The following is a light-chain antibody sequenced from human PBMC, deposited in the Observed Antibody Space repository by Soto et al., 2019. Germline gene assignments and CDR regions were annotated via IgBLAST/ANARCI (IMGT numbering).Light chain of an antibody. Sequence: IQFTQSPSSLSASVGDRVTITCRASQGITSYLAWYQQRPGKAPKLLIYAASTLQSGVPSRFSGSGSGTDFTLTISSLQPEDFATYYCQQLNSYPTFGQGTKVDIK. CDR1: QGITSY. CDR3: QQLNSYPT. CDR2: AAS. J-gene: IGKJ1*01. V-gene: IGKV1-9*01.